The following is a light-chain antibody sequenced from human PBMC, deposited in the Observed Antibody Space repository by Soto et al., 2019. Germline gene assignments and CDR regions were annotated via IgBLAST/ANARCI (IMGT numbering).Light chain of an antibody. V-gene: IGKV1-17*01. CDR3: LQHNSDPRT. J-gene: IGKJ1*01. Sequence: DIQMTQSPSSLSASVGDRVTITCRASQGIRNDLSWYQQKPGKAPKRLIYAASSLHSGVPSRFSVSGSGTEFTLTIGSLQPEDFATYYCLQHNSDPRTFGQGTKVEIK. CDR2: AAS. CDR1: QGIRND.